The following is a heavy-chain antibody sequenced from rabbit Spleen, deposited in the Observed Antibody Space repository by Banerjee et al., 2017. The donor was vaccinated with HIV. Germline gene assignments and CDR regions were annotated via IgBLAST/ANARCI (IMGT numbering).Heavy chain of an antibody. D-gene: IGHD2-1*01. J-gene: IGHJ4*01. V-gene: IGHV1S45*01. CDR2: IDAGSSGGT. CDR1: GFSFSSGYW. Sequence: QEQLEESGGDLVKPEGSLTLTCTASGFSFSSGYWICWVRQAPGKGLEWIACIDAGSSGGTYYASWAKGRFTVSRTSSTTVTLQVTSLTAADTATYFCARGSATMTMVITGYYFNLWGQGTLVTVS. CDR3: ARGSATMTMVITGYYFNL.